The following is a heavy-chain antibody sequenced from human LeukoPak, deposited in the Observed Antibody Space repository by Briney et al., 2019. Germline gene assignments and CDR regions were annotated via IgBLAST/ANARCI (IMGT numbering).Heavy chain of an antibody. Sequence: GGSLRLSCAASGFTVSSNYMSWVRQAPGKGLEWVAVISYDGSNKYYADSVKGRFTISRDNSKNTLYLQMNSLRAEDTAVYYCAKDSEYGDYGNLDYWGQGTLVTVSS. CDR2: ISYDGSNK. J-gene: IGHJ4*02. D-gene: IGHD4-17*01. CDR3: AKDSEYGDYGNLDY. CDR1: GFTVSSNY. V-gene: IGHV3-30*18.